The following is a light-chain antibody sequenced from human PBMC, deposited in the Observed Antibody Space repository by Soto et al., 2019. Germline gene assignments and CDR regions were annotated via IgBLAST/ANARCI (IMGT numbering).Light chain of an antibody. Sequence: EIVLTQSPVTLSLSPGERATLSCRASQSVSSSYLAWYQQKPGQAPRLLIYGASSRATGIPHRFSGSGSGTDFTLTISRLEPEDFAVYYCQQYGSSPPYTLGQGIKLEIK. V-gene: IGKV3-20*01. CDR1: QSVSSSY. CDR3: QQYGSSPPYT. CDR2: GAS. J-gene: IGKJ2*01.